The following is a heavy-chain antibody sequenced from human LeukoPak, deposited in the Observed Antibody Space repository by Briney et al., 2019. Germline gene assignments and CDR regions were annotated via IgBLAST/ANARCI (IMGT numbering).Heavy chain of an antibody. J-gene: IGHJ4*02. D-gene: IGHD6-19*01. CDR2: IYTGGNE. Sequence: ETLSLTCAVYGGSFGGYYWSWVRQAPGKGLEWVSVIYTGGNEYYADSVKGRFTISRDNSKKMVYLQMNSLRAEDTALYYCAGGQMFTSGGFDNWGQGALVTVSS. CDR3: AGGQMFTSGGFDN. CDR1: GGSFGGYY. V-gene: IGHV3-53*01.